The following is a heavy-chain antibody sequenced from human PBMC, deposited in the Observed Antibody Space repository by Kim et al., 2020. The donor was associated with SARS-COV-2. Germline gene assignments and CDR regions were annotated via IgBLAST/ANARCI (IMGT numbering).Heavy chain of an antibody. J-gene: IGHJ4*02. CDR2: ISWNSGSI. D-gene: IGHD4-17*01. CDR3: AKDEREGLHDYGGYDY. Sequence: GGSLRLSCAASGFTFDDYAMHWVRQAPGKGLEWVSGISWNSGSIGYADSVKGRFTISRDNAKNSLYLQMNSLRAEDTALYYCAKDEREGLHDYGGYDYWGQGTLVTVSS. V-gene: IGHV3-9*01. CDR1: GFTFDDYA.